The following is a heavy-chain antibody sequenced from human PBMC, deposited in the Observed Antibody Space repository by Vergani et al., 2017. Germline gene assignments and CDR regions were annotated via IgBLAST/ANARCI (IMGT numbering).Heavy chain of an antibody. CDR2: TGYEGNNN. J-gene: IGHJ4*02. CDR3: ARETRDTPSSLDY. V-gene: IGHV3-33*01. Sequence: VQLLESGGGLVQPGGSLRLSCTPSSFKLGDYGMHWVRQAPGRGLEWVSMTGYEGNNNYYADSVKGRFTISTDISKNTLYLQMNSLRCDDTAVYYCARETRDTPSSLDYWGQGTLVTVSS. CDR1: SFKLGDYG. D-gene: IGHD5-24*01.